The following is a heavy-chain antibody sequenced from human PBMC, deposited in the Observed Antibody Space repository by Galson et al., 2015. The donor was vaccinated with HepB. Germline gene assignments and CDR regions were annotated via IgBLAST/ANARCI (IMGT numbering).Heavy chain of an antibody. Sequence: SLRLSCAASGFTFSSYSMNWVRQAPGKGLEWVSYISSSSSTIYYADSVKGRFTISRDNAKNSLYLQMNSLRAEDTAVYYCARGSSGWFEYFQHWGQGTLVTVSS. J-gene: IGHJ1*01. CDR1: GFTFSSYS. CDR3: ARGSSGWFEYFQH. D-gene: IGHD6-19*01. CDR2: ISSSSSTI. V-gene: IGHV3-48*01.